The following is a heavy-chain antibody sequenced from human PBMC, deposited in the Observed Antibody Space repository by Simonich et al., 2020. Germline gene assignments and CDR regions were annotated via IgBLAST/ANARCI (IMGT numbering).Heavy chain of an antibody. J-gene: IGHJ6*02. V-gene: IGHV4-38-2*01. CDR3: ARVGYSNYYYYGMDV. CDR2: IYHRGST. CDR1: GYSISSGYY. D-gene: IGHD6-13*01. Sequence: QVQLQESGPGLVKPSETLSLTCAVSGYSISSGYYWGWIRQPPGKWLEWIGSIYHRGSTTSNPSLKSRVTKSVDTSKNQFSLKLSSVTAADTAVYYCARVGYSNYYYYGMDVWGQGTTVTVSS.